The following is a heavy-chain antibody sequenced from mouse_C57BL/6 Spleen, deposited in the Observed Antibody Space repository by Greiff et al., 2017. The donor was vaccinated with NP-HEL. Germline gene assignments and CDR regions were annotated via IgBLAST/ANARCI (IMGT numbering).Heavy chain of an antibody. Sequence: VHLVESGPGLVAPSQSLSITCTVSGFSLTSYAISWVRQPPGKGLEWLGVIWTGGGTNYNSALKSRLSISKDNSKSQVFLKMNSLQTDDTARYYCARDLYGSGPDWFAYWGQGTLVTVSA. J-gene: IGHJ3*01. CDR2: IWTGGGT. CDR1: GFSLTSYA. V-gene: IGHV2-9-1*01. D-gene: IGHD1-1*01. CDR3: ARDLYGSGPDWFAY.